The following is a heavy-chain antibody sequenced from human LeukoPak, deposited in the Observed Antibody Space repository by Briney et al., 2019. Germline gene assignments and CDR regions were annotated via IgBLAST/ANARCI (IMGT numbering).Heavy chain of an antibody. D-gene: IGHD3-22*01. CDR2: INPNSGGT. Sequence: GASVKVSCKASGYSFTDYYIQWVRQAPGQGLEWMGWINPNSGGTNYAQKFQGRVTMTRDTSISTAYMELSRLRSDDTAVYYCARGRYYYDSSPLGYWGQGTLVTVSS. CDR1: GYSFTDYY. CDR3: ARGRYYYDSSPLGY. V-gene: IGHV1-2*02. J-gene: IGHJ4*02.